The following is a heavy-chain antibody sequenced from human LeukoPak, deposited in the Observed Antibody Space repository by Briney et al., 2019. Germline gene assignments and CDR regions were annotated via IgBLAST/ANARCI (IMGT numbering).Heavy chain of an antibody. D-gene: IGHD3-10*01. V-gene: IGHV1-3*03. CDR1: GYTFISYA. J-gene: IGHJ4*02. CDR3: AREGSMVRGVGIFGFDY. CDR2: MNAGNGNT. Sequence: GASVKVSCKSPGYTFISYAMHWVRQGPGQRLEWMGWMNAGNGNTKYSQKFQGRVTITRDTSASTAYMELSSLKSEDMAVYYCAREGSMVRGVGIFGFDYWGQGTLLTVSS.